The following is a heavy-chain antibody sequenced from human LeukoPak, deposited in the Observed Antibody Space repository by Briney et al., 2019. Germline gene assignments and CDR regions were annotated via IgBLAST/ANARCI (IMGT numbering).Heavy chain of an antibody. Sequence: PGGSLRLSCAASGFIFNAYGMSWVRQAPGQGLEWVSFIYSDNTHYSDSVKGRFTISRDNSKNTLYLQMNSLRAEDTAVYYCARENPLKDSMGYWGQGTLVTVSS. CDR2: IYSDNT. CDR1: GFIFNAYG. CDR3: ARENPLKDSMGY. D-gene: IGHD3-22*01. V-gene: IGHV3-53*01. J-gene: IGHJ4*02.